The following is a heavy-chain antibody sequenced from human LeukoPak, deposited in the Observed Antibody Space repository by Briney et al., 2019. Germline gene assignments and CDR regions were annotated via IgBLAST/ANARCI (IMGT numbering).Heavy chain of an antibody. CDR3: ARAYDSSGYYSPTFDY. CDR1: GGTFSSYA. V-gene: IGHV1-69*05. D-gene: IGHD3-22*01. Sequence: SVKVSCKASGGTFSSYAISWVRQAPGQGLEWMGGIIPIFGTANYAQKFQGRVTITTDESTSTAYMELSSLGSEDTAVYYCARAYDSSGYYSPTFDYWGQGTLVTVSS. CDR2: IIPIFGTA. J-gene: IGHJ4*02.